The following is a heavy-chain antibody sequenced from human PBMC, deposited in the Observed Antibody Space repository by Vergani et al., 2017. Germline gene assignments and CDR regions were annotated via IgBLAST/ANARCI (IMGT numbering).Heavy chain of an antibody. V-gene: IGHV3-9*01. CDR3: TKGSVYYHDSAGHGYDPYTGCDL. Sequence: EVQLVESGGGLVKSGGSLRLSCVASGFTFTDAWMSWVRQAPGKGLEWVSGISWNSGAVDYADSVRGRFTISRDNAKNSLFLEMNSLRFEDTAVYFCTKGSVYYHDSAGHGYDPYTGCDLWGQGTLVTVSS. J-gene: IGHJ3*01. CDR1: GFTFTDAW. D-gene: IGHD5-12*01. CDR2: ISWNSGAV.